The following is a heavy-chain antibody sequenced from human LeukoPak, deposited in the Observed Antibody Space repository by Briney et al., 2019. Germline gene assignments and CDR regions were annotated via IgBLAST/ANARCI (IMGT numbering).Heavy chain of an antibody. Sequence: GGSLRLSCAASAFTFSSYGMHWVRQAPGKGLEWVAFIQYDGSNKYYADSVKGRFTISRDNSKNTLYLQMNSLRAEDTAVYYCAELGITMIGGVWGKGTTVTISS. CDR2: IQYDGSNK. D-gene: IGHD3-10*02. J-gene: IGHJ6*04. V-gene: IGHV3-30*02. CDR3: AELGITMIGGV. CDR1: AFTFSSYG.